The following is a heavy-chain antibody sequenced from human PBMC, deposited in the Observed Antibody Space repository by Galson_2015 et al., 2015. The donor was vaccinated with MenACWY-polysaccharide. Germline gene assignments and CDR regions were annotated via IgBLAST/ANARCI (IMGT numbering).Heavy chain of an antibody. CDR2: ISTSSSYI. Sequence: SLRLSCAASGFSFSTYTMEWVRQAPGKGLEWVSSISTSSSYIYYADSVKGRFIISRDNAKNSLYLQMNSLRGGDTAVYYCARFPKTVTARPLYGLDVWGQGTTVIVSS. D-gene: IGHD6-6*01. J-gene: IGHJ6*02. CDR3: ARFPKTVTARPLYGLDV. CDR1: GFSFSTYT. V-gene: IGHV3-21*04.